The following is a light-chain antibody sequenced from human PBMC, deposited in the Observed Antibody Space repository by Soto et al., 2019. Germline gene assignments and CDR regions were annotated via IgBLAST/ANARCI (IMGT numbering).Light chain of an antibody. J-gene: IGLJ1*01. CDR2: EGT. CDR1: SSDVGSYNL. CDR3: CSYAGDYMFV. Sequence: QSALTQPASVSGSPGQSITISCIGTSSDVGSYNLVSWYQQHPGKAPKVLIYEGTKRPSGVSDRFSGSKSDNTASLTISGLQAEDEGDYYCCSYAGDYMFVFGTGTKLTVL. V-gene: IGLV2-23*01.